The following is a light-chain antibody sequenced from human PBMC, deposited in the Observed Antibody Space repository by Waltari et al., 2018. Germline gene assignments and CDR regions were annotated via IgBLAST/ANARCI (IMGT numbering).Light chain of an antibody. V-gene: IGKV4-1*01. J-gene: IGKJ5*01. CDR3: QHQDTAPIT. CDR1: QSVLHSSKNKNY. CDR2: WAY. Sequence: DIVMTQSPDSLAVSLVERATINCKSSQSVLHSSKNKNYLACYQHKPGQTLKLLRYWAYTRESGVPARFTGSGSGNDFPHTISSLQADDVAVYYCQHQDTAPITIGQGTRLNI.